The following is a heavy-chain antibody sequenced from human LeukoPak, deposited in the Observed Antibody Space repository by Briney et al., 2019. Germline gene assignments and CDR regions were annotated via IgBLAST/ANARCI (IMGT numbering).Heavy chain of an antibody. D-gene: IGHD3-10*01. V-gene: IGHV3-30*04. CDR2: ISYDGSNK. CDR3: AKVPYSDYGSGRPPFMDV. Sequence: PGRSLRLSCAASGFTFSSYAMHWVRQAPGKGLGWVAVISYDGSNKYYADSVKGRFTISRDNSENTLYLQMNNLRAEDTAIHYCAKVPYSDYGSGRPPFMDVWGQGTTVAVSS. CDR1: GFTFSSYA. J-gene: IGHJ6*02.